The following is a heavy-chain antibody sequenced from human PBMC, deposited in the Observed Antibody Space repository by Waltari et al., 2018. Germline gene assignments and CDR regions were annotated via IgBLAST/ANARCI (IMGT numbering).Heavy chain of an antibody. Sequence: QVQLQESGPGLVKPSETLSLTCAVPGYSISSGYSWGWLRPPPGKGLECIGNIYNTGSTYYNPSLKSRVTISVDTSKNQFSLKLSSVTAADTAVYYCARDRSGYFMDWGQGSLVTVSS. J-gene: IGHJ4*02. CDR3: ARDRSGYFMD. V-gene: IGHV4-38-2*01. CDR2: IYNTGST. D-gene: IGHD3-3*01. CDR1: GYSISSGYS.